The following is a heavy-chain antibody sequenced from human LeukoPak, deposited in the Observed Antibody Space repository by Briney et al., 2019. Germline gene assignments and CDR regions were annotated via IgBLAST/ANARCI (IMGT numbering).Heavy chain of an antibody. CDR2: IKSKTDGGTT. J-gene: IGHJ4*02. V-gene: IGHV3-15*01. CDR1: GFTFSNAW. D-gene: IGHD3-9*01. Sequence: GGSLRLSCAASGFTFSNAWMSWVRQAPGKGLEWVGRIKSKTDGGTTDYAAPVKGRFTISRDDSKNTLYLQMNSLKTEDTAVYYCTTDQRGDDILTGDHHINDYWGQGTLVTVSS. CDR3: TTDQRGDDILTGDHHINDY.